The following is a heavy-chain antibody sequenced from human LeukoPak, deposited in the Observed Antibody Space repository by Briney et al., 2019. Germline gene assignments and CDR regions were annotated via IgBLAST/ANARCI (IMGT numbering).Heavy chain of an antibody. CDR2: IYYSGST. D-gene: IGHD5-18*01. V-gene: IGHV4-59*01. CDR1: GGSISSYY. Sequence: SETLSLTCTVSGGSISSYYWSWIRQPPGKGLEWIGYIYYSGSTNYNPSLTSRVTISVDTSKNQLSLKLSSVTAADTAVYYCARVVGYSYGAPFDPWGQGTLVTVSS. CDR3: ARVVGYSYGAPFDP. J-gene: IGHJ5*02.